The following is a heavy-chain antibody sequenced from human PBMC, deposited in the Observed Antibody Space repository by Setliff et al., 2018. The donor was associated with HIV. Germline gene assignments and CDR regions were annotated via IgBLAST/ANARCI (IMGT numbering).Heavy chain of an antibody. V-gene: IGHV3-NL1*01. CDR1: GFTFWSHS. CDR3: GKDRYDNYVWGSYHGPDF. CDR2: ISRGGDSI. D-gene: IGHD3-16*01. J-gene: IGHJ4*02. Sequence: GSLRLSCAASGFTFWSHSMLWVRQAPGKGLQWVAYISRGGDSIFYADSVKGRFTISRDNSKNTLYLQMNSLRAEDTAVYYCGKDRYDNYVWGSYHGPDFWGQGTLVTVSS.